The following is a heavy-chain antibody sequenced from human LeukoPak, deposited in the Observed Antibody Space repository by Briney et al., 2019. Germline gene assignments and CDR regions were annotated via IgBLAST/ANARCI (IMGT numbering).Heavy chain of an antibody. CDR3: TRMWNNWFDH. CDR1: GFSFGDYG. D-gene: IGHD2-21*01. J-gene: IGHJ5*02. Sequence: QSGGSLRLSCSASGFSFGDYGMNWVRQAPGQGLEWVGLIRSEGYGETTEYAASVSGRFIISRDNSKSIVYLQMNSLKTEDTAVYYCTRMWNNWFDHWGQGTLVTVSS. CDR2: IRSEGYGETT. V-gene: IGHV3-49*04.